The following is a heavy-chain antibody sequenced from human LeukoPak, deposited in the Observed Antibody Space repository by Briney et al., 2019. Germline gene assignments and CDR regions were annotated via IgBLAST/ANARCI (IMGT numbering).Heavy chain of an antibody. V-gene: IGHV4-34*01. CDR1: GGSFSGYY. Sequence: SETLSLTCAVYGGSFSGYYWSWIRQPPGKGLEWIGEINHSGSTNYNPSLKSRVTISVDTSKNQFSLKLSSVTAADTAVYYCARGPGYSYALYYFDYWGQGTLVTVSS. D-gene: IGHD5-18*01. CDR2: INHSGST. CDR3: ARGPGYSYALYYFDY. J-gene: IGHJ4*02.